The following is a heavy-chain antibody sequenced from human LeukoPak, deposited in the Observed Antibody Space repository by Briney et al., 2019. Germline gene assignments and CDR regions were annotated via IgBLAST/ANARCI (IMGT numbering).Heavy chain of an antibody. Sequence: SETLSLTCTVSGGSISTYYWSWIRQPAGKGLEWIGRIYTSGSTNYNPSLKSRVTMSVDTSKKQFSLKLSSVTAADTAVYYCARGQYYYDSTGYYFDASFDIWGQGTMVTVSS. CDR1: GGSISTYY. CDR2: IYTSGST. V-gene: IGHV4-4*07. CDR3: ARGQYYYDSTGYYFDASFDI. D-gene: IGHD3-22*01. J-gene: IGHJ3*02.